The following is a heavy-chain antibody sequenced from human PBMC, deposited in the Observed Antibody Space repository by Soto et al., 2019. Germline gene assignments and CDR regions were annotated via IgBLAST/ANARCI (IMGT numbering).Heavy chain of an antibody. V-gene: IGHV1-69*02. CDR2: IIPILGIA. Sequence: QVQLVQSGAEVKKPGSSVKVSCKASGGTFNTYTISWVRQAPGQGLEWMGRIIPILGIAKYAQKFQGRVTITADKSTSTAYMEPSSLRSEDTAVYYCAREIAVAGKTADGFDIWGQGTMVTVSS. D-gene: IGHD6-19*01. CDR3: AREIAVAGKTADGFDI. CDR1: GGTFNTYT. J-gene: IGHJ3*02.